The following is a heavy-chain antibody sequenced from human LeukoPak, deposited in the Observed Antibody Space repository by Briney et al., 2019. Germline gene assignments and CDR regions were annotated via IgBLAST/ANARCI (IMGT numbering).Heavy chain of an antibody. CDR2: IYYSGGT. D-gene: IGHD6-19*01. CDR3: ARDSGPSGWYRGSVGWIDY. Sequence: SETLSLTCTVSGGSISSSTHHWGWIRQPPGKGLEWVGSIYYSGGTYYSPSLKSRVTISVDTSKKQFSLKLSSVTAADTAVYYCARDSGPSGWYRGSVGWIDYWGQGTLVTVSS. V-gene: IGHV4-39*02. J-gene: IGHJ4*02. CDR1: GGSISSSTHH.